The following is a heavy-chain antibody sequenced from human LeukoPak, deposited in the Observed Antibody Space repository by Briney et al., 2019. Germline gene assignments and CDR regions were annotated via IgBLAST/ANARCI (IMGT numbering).Heavy chain of an antibody. CDR2: IYYSGST. V-gene: IGHV4-59*01. CDR3: ARSPVVRGVITLFDY. CDR1: GGSISSYY. D-gene: IGHD3-10*01. Sequence: SETLSLTCTVSGGSISSYYWSWIRQPPGKGLEWIGYIYYSGSTNYNPSLKSRVTISVDTSKNQFSLKLSSVTAADTAVYYCARSPVVRGVITLFDYWGQGNLVTVSS. J-gene: IGHJ4*02.